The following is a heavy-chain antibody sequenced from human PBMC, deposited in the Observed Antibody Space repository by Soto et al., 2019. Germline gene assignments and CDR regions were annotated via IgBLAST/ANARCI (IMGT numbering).Heavy chain of an antibody. Sequence: PSETLSLTCTVSGGSISSGGYYWSWIRQHPGKGLEWIGYIYYSGSTYYNPSLKSRVTISVDTSKNQFSLKLSSVTAADTAVYYCARVAKLLWFGELSYYYYYGRDVWGQGTTVTVSS. CDR3: ARVAKLLWFGELSYYYYYGRDV. CDR2: IYYSGST. CDR1: GGSISSGGYY. J-gene: IGHJ6*02. D-gene: IGHD3-10*01. V-gene: IGHV4-31*03.